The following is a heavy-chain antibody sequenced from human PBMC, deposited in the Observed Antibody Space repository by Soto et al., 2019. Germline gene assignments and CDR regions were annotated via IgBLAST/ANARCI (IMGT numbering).Heavy chain of an antibody. CDR2: ISVYNGNT. CDR3: ARGPNFSGSGSYYNVGGVSYYYYMDV. D-gene: IGHD3-10*01. J-gene: IGHJ6*03. CDR1: GYTFTKYG. V-gene: IGHV1-18*01. Sequence: QVQLVQSGAEVKKPGASVKVSCKASGYTFTKYGISWGRQAPGQGLEWMGWISVYNGNTNYAEQLQDRVNMTTDTSKSPAIMEMRSLTYDHTALYFCARGPNFSGSGSYYNVGGVSYYYYMDVWGKGTTVTVSS.